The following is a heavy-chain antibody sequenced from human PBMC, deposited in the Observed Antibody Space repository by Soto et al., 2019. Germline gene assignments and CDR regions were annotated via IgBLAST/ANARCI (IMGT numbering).Heavy chain of an antibody. D-gene: IGHD1-26*01. CDR1: GFTFSSYA. CDR3: ARRGSGSYDY. Sequence: EVQLLESGGGLVQPGGSLRLSCAASGFTFSSYAMRWVRQAPVKGLEWVSAISGSGDSTYYADSVKGRFTISRDNSKNTLYLQMNSLRAEDTAVYYCARRGSGSYDYWVQGTRVTVSS. J-gene: IGHJ4*02. CDR2: ISGSGDST. V-gene: IGHV3-23*01.